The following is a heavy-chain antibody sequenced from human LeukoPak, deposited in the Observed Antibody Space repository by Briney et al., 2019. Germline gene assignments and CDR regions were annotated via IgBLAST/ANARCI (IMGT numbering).Heavy chain of an antibody. V-gene: IGHV3-21*01. J-gene: IGHJ4*02. D-gene: IGHD3-10*01. CDR1: GFTFSNYS. Sequence: GGSLRLSCAASGFTFSNYSMNWVRQAPGKGLEWVPSISSSSSHIYYADSVKGRFTISRDNAKNSLYLQMNSLRAEDTAVYYCARDGVWFGELLPFDYWAQGTMVTVRS. CDR3: ARDGVWFGELLPFDY. CDR2: ISSSSSHI.